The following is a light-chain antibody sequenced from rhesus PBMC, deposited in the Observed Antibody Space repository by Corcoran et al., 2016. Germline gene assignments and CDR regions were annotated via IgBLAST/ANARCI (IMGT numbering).Light chain of an antibody. V-gene: IGKV1-22*01. CDR1: PDISVW. J-gene: IGKJ4*01. CDR2: KAY. Sequence: DIQMTQSPSSLSASVGDTITITCRASPDISVWLAWYQRTPGKGPRLLIYKAYSLESGVPSRFSGSGSGTDFTLTVTGLQSEDFATYFCQQYTSRPLTFGGGTTVEIK. CDR3: QQYTSRPLT.